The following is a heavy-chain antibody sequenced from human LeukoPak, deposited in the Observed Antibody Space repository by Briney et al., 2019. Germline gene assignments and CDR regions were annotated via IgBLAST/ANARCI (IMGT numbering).Heavy chain of an antibody. Sequence: GGSLRLSCAASGFTFSSYAMSWVRQAPGKGLEWVSAISGSGGSTYYADSVKGRFTISRDNSKNTLYLQMNSLRAEDTAVYYCXKXDGXYEYYPHFDYWGQGTLVTVSS. D-gene: IGHD5-12*01. J-gene: IGHJ4*02. CDR1: GFTFSSYA. V-gene: IGHV3-23*01. CDR3: XKXDGXYEYYPHFDY. CDR2: ISGSGGST.